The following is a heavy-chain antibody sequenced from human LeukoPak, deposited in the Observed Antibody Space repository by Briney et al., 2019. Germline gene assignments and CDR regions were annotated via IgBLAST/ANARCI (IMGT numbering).Heavy chain of an antibody. CDR2: IYYSGST. V-gene: IGHV4-59*01. J-gene: IGHJ5*02. CDR3: VKDDGRWFDP. Sequence: SETLSLTCTVSGGSISSYYWSWIRQPPGKGLEWIGNIYYSGSTNYNPSLKSRVTISIDPSKNQFSLKLNSMTAADTVIYYCVKDDGRWFDPWGQGTLVTVSS. D-gene: IGHD1-26*01. CDR1: GGSISSYY.